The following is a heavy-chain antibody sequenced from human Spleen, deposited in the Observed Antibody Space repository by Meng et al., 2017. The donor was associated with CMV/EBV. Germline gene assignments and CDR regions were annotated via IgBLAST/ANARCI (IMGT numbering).Heavy chain of an antibody. CDR2: IIPVDGTT. J-gene: IGHJ4*02. D-gene: IGHD3-22*01. CDR3: ARGAHYFDRPFDN. V-gene: IGHV1-69*06. CDR1: GDTFISYA. Sequence: CKASGDTFISYAISWVRQAPGQGLEWMGGIIPVDGTTNYAQRFQDRVTITADRFTHTTYLEVGRLRSDDTAAYYCARGAHYFDRPFDNWGQGTLVTVSS.